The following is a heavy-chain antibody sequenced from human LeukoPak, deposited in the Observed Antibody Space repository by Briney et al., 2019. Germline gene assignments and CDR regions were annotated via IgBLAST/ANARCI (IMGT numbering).Heavy chain of an antibody. V-gene: IGHV2-5*02. J-gene: IGHJ3*02. Sequence: SGPTLVNPTQTLTLTCTFSGFSLTTSGVGVGWIRQPPGKALEWLALIYWGDDRRYSPSLKSRLTITKDTSKNQVVLTMTNMDPLDTATYYCAHRRVATGSSLDAFDIWGQGTMVTVSS. CDR1: GFSLTTSGVG. D-gene: IGHD5-12*01. CDR3: AHRRVATGSSLDAFDI. CDR2: IYWGDDR.